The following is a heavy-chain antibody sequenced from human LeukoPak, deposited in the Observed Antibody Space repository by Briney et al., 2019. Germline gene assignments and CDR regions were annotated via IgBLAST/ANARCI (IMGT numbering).Heavy chain of an antibody. CDR3: ARDPGAVSAIYGSGSYRGPLDY. V-gene: IGHV7-4-1*02. Sequence: EASVKVSCKASGYTFTSYAMNWVRQAPGQGLEWMGWINTNTGNPTYAQGFTGQFVFSLDTSVSTAYLQISSLKAEDTAVYYCARDPGAVSAIYGSGSYRGPLDYWGQGTLVTVSS. J-gene: IGHJ4*02. CDR2: INTNTGNP. D-gene: IGHD3-10*01. CDR1: GYTFTSYA.